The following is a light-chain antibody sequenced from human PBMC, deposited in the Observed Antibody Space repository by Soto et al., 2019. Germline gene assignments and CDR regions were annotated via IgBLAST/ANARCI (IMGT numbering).Light chain of an antibody. J-gene: IGLJ2*01. CDR2: DDT. V-gene: IGLV1-51*01. CDR1: TSDIGNNC. CDR3: GTWESSLSVVV. Sequence: QSVLTQPPSVSAAPGQKVTVSCSGGTSDIGNNCVSWYQQLPATAHKLLIYDDTNRPSGIPDRFSGAKSGTSATLSITGLQTGDESDYYCGTWESSLSVVVFGAGTTLTVL.